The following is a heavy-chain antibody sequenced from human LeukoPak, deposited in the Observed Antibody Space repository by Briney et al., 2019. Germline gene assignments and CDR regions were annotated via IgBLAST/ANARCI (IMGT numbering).Heavy chain of an antibody. CDR3: ARESYSSGYIDY. J-gene: IGHJ4*02. V-gene: IGHV3-7*01. CDR2: INQDASET. CDR1: GITFSSYW. Sequence: PGGSLRLSCAASGITFSSYWMSWVRQAPGKGLEGVANINQDASETQYADSVQGRFTISRDNAKNSLYLQMNSLRAEDTAVYYCARESYSSGYIDYWGQGTLVTVSS. D-gene: IGHD3-22*01.